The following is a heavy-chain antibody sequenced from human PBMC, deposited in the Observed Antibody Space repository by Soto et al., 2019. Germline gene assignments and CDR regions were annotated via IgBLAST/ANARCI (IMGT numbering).Heavy chain of an antibody. J-gene: IGHJ6*02. V-gene: IGHV4-34*01. D-gene: IGHD4-17*01. CDR2: INHSGRT. CDR3: ASGDYGGDYYYYGMDV. CDR1: GGSFSGYY. Sequence: SETLSLTCAVYGGSFSGYYWSWIRQPPGKGLEWIGGINHSGRTNYNPSLKSRVTISADTSKNQFSLKLSSVTAADTAVYYCASGDYGGDYYYYGMDVWGQGTTVTVSS.